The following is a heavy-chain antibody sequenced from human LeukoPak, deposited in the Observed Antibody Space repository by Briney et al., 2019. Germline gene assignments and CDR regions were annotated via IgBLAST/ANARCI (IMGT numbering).Heavy chain of an antibody. CDR1: GFTFSSYS. V-gene: IGHV3-48*02. D-gene: IGHD3-10*01. CDR3: ARGVGYCTSGSFYFFDS. J-gene: IGHJ4*02. Sequence: GGSLRLSCSASGFTFSSYSMNWVRQAPGKGLEWVSYISTSGSTIYYLDSVKGRFTVSRDNAKNSLYLQMNSLTDEDTAVYYCARGVGYCTSGSFYFFDSWGQGTLVTVSS. CDR2: ISTSGSTI.